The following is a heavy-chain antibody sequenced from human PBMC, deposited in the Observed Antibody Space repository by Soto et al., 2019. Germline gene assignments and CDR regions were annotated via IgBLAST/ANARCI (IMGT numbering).Heavy chain of an antibody. V-gene: IGHV3-74*01. Sequence: GGSLRLSCAASGFTFSSYWMHWVRQAPGKGLVWVSRINSDGSSTSCADSVKGRFTISRDNAKNTLYLQMNSLRAEDTAVYYCAREDYSNFLFDYWGQGTLVTVSS. CDR2: INSDGSST. CDR1: GFTFSSYW. D-gene: IGHD4-4*01. J-gene: IGHJ4*02. CDR3: AREDYSNFLFDY.